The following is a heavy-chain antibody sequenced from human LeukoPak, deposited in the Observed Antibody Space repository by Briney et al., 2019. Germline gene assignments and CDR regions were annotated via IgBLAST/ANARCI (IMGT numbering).Heavy chain of an antibody. Sequence: GGSLRLSCAASGFTFSSYAMSWVRRAPGKGLEWVSAISGSGGSTYYADSVKGRFTISRDNSKNTLYLQMNSLRAEDTAVYYCAKDYKPAANTGLLNYWGQGTLVTVSS. CDR2: ISGSGGST. CDR3: AKDYKPAANTGLLNY. J-gene: IGHJ4*02. V-gene: IGHV3-23*01. CDR1: GFTFSSYA. D-gene: IGHD2-2*01.